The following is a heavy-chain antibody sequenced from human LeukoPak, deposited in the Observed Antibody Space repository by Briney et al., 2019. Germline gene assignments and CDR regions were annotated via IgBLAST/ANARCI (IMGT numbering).Heavy chain of an antibody. V-gene: IGHV1-2*02. D-gene: IGHD3-22*01. CDR2: ITPNSGAT. Sequence: ASVKVSCKASGYTFTSYGISWVRQAPGQGLEWMGWITPNSGATKYAQKFRGRVSMTRNTSINTAYMELSRLRSDDTAIYYCARVSRFYYDSSGDFDYWGQGTLDTVSS. CDR3: ARVSRFYYDSSGDFDY. CDR1: GYTFTSYG. J-gene: IGHJ4*02.